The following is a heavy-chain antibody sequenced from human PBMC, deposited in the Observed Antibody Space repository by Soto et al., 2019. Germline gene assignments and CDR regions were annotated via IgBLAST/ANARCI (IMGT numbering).Heavy chain of an antibody. J-gene: IGHJ4*02. CDR3: ARDYQSVVVAATPVY. D-gene: IGHD2-15*01. Sequence: ASVKVSCKASGYTFTSYGISWVRQAPGQGLEWMGWISAYNGNTNYAQKLQGRVTMTTDTSTSTAYMELRSLRSDDTAVYYCARDYQSVVVAATPVYWGRGTLVTVSS. CDR1: GYTFTSYG. V-gene: IGHV1-18*01. CDR2: ISAYNGNT.